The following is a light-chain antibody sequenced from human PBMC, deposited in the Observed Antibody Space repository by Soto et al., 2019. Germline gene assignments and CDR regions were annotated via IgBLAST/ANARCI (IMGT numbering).Light chain of an antibody. CDR2: GAS. CDR1: QSITNKY. Sequence: EIVLTQSPDTLSLSPGERATFSCRATQSITNKYVAWYQQKAGQAPRLLIYGASTRATGIPDRFRGSGSGTDFTLSITRLEPEDFAVYYCHQYLDSPNTFGQGPNLEIK. J-gene: IGKJ2*01. V-gene: IGKV3-20*01. CDR3: HQYLDSPNT.